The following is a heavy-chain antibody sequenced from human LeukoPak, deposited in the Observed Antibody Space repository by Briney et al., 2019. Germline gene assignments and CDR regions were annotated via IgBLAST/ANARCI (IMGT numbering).Heavy chain of an antibody. CDR2: ISASGGAT. Sequence: GGSLRLSCAASGFTFRPYGMLWVRQAPGKGLEWVSGISASGGATYYADSVRGRFTVSRDNSKNTLGLQMDSLRAEDTALYYCVTSGSLRLGELSPIDFWGQGTLVTVSS. D-gene: IGHD3-16*02. V-gene: IGHV3-23*01. CDR3: VTSGSLRLGELSPIDF. J-gene: IGHJ4*02. CDR1: GFTFRPYG.